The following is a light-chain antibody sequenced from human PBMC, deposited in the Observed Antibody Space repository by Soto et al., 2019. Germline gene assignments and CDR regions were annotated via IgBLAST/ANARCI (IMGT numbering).Light chain of an antibody. V-gene: IGKV3-15*01. Sequence: EIVMTHSPATLSVSPLEIATLSFSSSQSVGSNVAWYQQTPGQAPRLLIYDASARATGIPDRFSGSGFGTEFTLTITSLQSEDFALYYCQQYNNWPPPCTFGQGTKVDIK. CDR2: DAS. CDR1: QSVGSN. J-gene: IGKJ1*01. CDR3: QQYNNWPPPCT.